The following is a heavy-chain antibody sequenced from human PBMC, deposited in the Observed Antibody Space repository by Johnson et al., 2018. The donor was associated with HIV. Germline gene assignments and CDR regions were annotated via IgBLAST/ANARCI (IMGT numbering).Heavy chain of an antibody. D-gene: IGHD3-10*01. J-gene: IGHJ3*02. V-gene: IGHV3-7*01. CDR2: INEDGSEK. CDR1: GFTFSSNW. Sequence: VQLVESGGGVVQPGRSLRLSCAASGFTFSSNWMGWVRQAPGKGLEWVANINEDGSEKYYVDSVKGRFTISRENAKNSLYLQMNSLRAGDTAMYYCARVGSGELLDGFDIWGQGTMVTVSS. CDR3: ARVGSGELLDGFDI.